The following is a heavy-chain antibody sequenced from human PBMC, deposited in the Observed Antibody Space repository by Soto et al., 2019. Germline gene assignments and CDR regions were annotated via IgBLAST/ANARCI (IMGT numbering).Heavy chain of an antibody. CDR2: FYYSGST. CDR1: GGSISSGPYS. J-gene: IGHJ4*02. CDR3: ARRYGYYFDY. V-gene: IGHV4-39*01. D-gene: IGHD4-17*01. Sequence: SETLSLTCTVSGGSISSGPYSWGWIRQPPGKGLEWIGTFYYSGSTYYNPSLESRVTISVDTSKNQFSLKVSSVTAADTAVYYCARRYGYYFDYWGQGTLVTVSS.